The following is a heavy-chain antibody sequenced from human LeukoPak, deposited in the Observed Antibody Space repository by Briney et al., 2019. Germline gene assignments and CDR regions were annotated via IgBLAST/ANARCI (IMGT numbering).Heavy chain of an antibody. J-gene: IGHJ4*02. D-gene: IGHD6-19*01. CDR2: INEDGTEK. CDR3: AKDQVPVSSGCFDY. Sequence: GGSLRLSCAASGFIFSTYWMTWVRQVPGKGLEWVANINEDGTEKNYVDSLKGRFTISRDNSKNTLYLQMNSLRAEDTAVYYCAKDQVPVSSGCFDYWGQGTLVTVSS. V-gene: IGHV3-7*01. CDR1: GFIFSTYW.